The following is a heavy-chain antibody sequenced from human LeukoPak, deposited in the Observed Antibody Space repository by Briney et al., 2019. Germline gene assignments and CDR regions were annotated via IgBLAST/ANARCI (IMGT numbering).Heavy chain of an antibody. J-gene: IGHJ6*02. CDR3: ARAGGCSSTSCYYYGMDV. D-gene: IGHD2-2*01. CDR1: GFSFSDYW. Sequence: GGSLRLSCAASGFSFSDYWMNWVRQAPGKGLEWVATISQGGSEKYSVDSVKGRFTISRDNAKNSLYLQMDSLRAEDTAVYYCARAGGCSSTSCYYYGMDVWGQGTTVTVSS. CDR2: ISQGGSEK. V-gene: IGHV3-7*01.